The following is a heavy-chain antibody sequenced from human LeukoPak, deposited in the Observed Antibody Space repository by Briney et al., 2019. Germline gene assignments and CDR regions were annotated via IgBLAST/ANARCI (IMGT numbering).Heavy chain of an antibody. CDR3: AKYWVDTVLVPFDY. J-gene: IGHJ4*02. D-gene: IGHD5-18*01. CDR1: GFTFSSYA. V-gene: IGHV3-23*01. Sequence: GGSLRLSCAASGFTFSSYAMGWVRQAPGKGLQWVSTIRGSGSNTYYADSVKGRFTISRDNSKNTLYLRMNSLRAEDTAVYYCAKYWVDTVLVPFDYWGQGTLVTVSS. CDR2: IRGSGSNT.